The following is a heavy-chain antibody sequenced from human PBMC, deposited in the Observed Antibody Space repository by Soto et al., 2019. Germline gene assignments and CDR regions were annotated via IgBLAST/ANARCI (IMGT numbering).Heavy chain of an antibody. CDR2: IIPIFGTA. CDR3: GKSEQLSDGFDY. D-gene: IGHD6-6*01. Sequence: SVKVSCKASGGTFSSYAISWVRQAPGQGLEWMGGIIPIFGTANYAQKLQGRVTITADESTSTAYMELSSLRSEDTAVYYCGKSEQLSDGFDYWGQGTLVTVSS. J-gene: IGHJ4*02. CDR1: GGTFSSYA. V-gene: IGHV1-69*13.